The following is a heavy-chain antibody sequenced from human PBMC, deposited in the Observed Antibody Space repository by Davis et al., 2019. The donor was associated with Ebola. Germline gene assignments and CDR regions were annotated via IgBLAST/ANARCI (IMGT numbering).Heavy chain of an antibody. CDR1: GGSFSGYY. V-gene: IGHV4-34*01. J-gene: IGHJ2*01. Sequence: PSETLSLTCAVYGGSFSGYYWSWIRQPPGKGLEWIGEINHSGSTNYNPSLKSRVTISVDTSKNQFSLKLSSVTAADTAVYYCARGLFELGPYSSSWYRYFDLWGRGTLVTVSS. D-gene: IGHD6-13*01. CDR3: ARGLFELGPYSSSWYRYFDL. CDR2: INHSGST.